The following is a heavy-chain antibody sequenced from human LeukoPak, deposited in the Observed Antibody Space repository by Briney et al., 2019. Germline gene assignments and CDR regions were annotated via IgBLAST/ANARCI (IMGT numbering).Heavy chain of an antibody. J-gene: IGHJ4*02. V-gene: IGHV4-59*01. CDR3: ARAGSGWSFDY. Sequence: SETLSLTCSVSGDPISSYYWSWIRQPPGKGLEWIGYIYFSENTNYNPSLKSRVSVSVDASKNQFSLNLRSVTAADTAVYYCARAGSGWSFDYWGQGTLVTVSS. CDR2: IYFSENT. D-gene: IGHD6-19*01. CDR1: GDPISSYY.